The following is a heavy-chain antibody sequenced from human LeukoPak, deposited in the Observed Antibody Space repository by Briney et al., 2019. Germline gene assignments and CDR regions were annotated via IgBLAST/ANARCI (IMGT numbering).Heavy chain of an antibody. V-gene: IGHV4-59*08. J-gene: IGHJ4*02. D-gene: IGHD5-18*01. CDR1: GGSISSYY. CDR3: ARHRLNSYGYTDFDY. Sequence: KPSETLSLTCTVSGGSISSYYWSWIRQPPGKELEWIGYIYYSGSTNYNPSLKSRVTISVDTSKNQFSLKLSSVTAADTAVYYCARHRLNSYGYTDFDYWGQGTLVTVSS. CDR2: IYYSGST.